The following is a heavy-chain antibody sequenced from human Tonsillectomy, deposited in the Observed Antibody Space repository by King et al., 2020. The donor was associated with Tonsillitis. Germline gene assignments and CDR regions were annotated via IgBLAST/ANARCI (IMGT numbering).Heavy chain of an antibody. D-gene: IGHD2-21*01. CDR1: GGSISSSRYY. J-gene: IGHJ4*02. Sequence: LQLQESGPGLVKASETLSLTCTVSGGSISSSRYYWGWIRQPPGKGLEWIGSTHYNGSTHYNGSTYYNPSLKSRVTISVDTSKDQFSLRLSSVTAADTAVYYCARHCGGPYYFDYWGQGTLVTVSS. V-gene: IGHV4-39*01. CDR3: ARHCGGPYYFDY. CDR2: THYNGSTHYNGST.